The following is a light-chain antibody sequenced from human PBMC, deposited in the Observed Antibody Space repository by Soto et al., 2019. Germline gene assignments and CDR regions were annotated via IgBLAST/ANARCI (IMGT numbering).Light chain of an antibody. CDR2: AAS. CDR3: QQSYTTPLT. Sequence: DLQMTQSPYSLPASVGDTVTITCRASQSISTYLNWYQQKPGKAPELLIYAASSLQSGVPLRFTGSGSGTDFTLTIISLQPEDFASYYCQQSYTTPLTFGGGTKVEIK. CDR1: QSISTY. V-gene: IGKV1-39*01. J-gene: IGKJ4*01.